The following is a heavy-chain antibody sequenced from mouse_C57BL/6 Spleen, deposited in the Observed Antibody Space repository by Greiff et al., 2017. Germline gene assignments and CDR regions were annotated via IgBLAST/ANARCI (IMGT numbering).Heavy chain of an antibody. CDR3: ARDWLTGYAMDY. CDR2: IHPNSGST. J-gene: IGHJ4*01. D-gene: IGHD2-2*01. CDR1: GYTFTSYW. V-gene: IGHV1-64*01. Sequence: VQLQQPGAELVKPGASVKLSCKASGYTFTSYWMHWVKQRPGQGLEWIGMIHPNSGSTNYNEKFKSKATLTVDKSSSTAYMQLSSLTSEDSAVYYCARDWLTGYAMDYWGQGTSVTVSS.